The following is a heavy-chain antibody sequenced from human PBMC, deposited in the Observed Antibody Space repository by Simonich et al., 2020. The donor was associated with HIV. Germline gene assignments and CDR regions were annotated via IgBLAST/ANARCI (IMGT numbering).Heavy chain of an antibody. D-gene: IGHD7-27*01. V-gene: IGHV1-2*06. CDR3: ARAPGTGAWSYDAFDI. Sequence: QVQLVQSGAEVTKPGASVKVSCKASGYTFTDYYTHWVRQAPGQGLEGMGRINSNTGGKNVAQKFQGRVTMTRDTAISTAYMELSSLTSDDTAVYYCARAPGTGAWSYDAFDIWGQGTMVTVSS. CDR1: GYTFTDYY. CDR2: INSNTGGK. J-gene: IGHJ3*02.